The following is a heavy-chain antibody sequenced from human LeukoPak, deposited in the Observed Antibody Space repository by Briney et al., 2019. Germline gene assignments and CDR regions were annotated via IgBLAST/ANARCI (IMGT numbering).Heavy chain of an antibody. V-gene: IGHV1-18*01. D-gene: IGHD3-22*01. CDR3: ARNSFYYDSGGLLYQFDY. CDR1: GYTFTSYG. J-gene: IGHJ4*02. Sequence: ASVKVSCKASGYTFTSYGITWVRQAPGQGLEWMGWINAYNGNTNYAHKLQGRVTMTTDTSTSTAYMEMRSLRSDDTAVYYCARNSFYYDSGGLLYQFDYWGQGTLVTVSS. CDR2: INAYNGNT.